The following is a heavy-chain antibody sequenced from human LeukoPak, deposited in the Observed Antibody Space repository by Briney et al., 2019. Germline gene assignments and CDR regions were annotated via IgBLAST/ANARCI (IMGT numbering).Heavy chain of an antibody. Sequence: SETLSLTCTVSGGSISSDYWSWIRQSPGKGLEWIGYCHYSGITNSNPSLNGRVTFSVDRPRNQFSLKLTSVTAADTAVYYCARHSPRFLEYLDYWGQGTLVAVSS. J-gene: IGHJ4*02. CDR2: CHYSGIT. CDR1: GGSISSDY. D-gene: IGHD3-3*01. CDR3: ARHSPRFLEYLDY. V-gene: IGHV4-59*08.